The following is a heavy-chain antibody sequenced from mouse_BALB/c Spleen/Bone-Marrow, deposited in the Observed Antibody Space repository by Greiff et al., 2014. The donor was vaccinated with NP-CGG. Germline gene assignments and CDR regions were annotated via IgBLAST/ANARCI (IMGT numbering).Heavy chain of an antibody. D-gene: IGHD1-2*01. CDR1: GFNIKDTY. V-gene: IGHV14-3*02. CDR2: IDPANGNT. J-gene: IGHJ4*01. Sequence: EVQLQQSGAELVKPGASAKLSCTASGFNIKDTYMHWVKQRPEQGLEWIGRIDPANGNTKYDPKFQGKATITTDTSSNTAYLQVSSLTSEDTAVYYCASATTATYYATDYWGQGTSVTVSS. CDR3: ASATTATYYATDY.